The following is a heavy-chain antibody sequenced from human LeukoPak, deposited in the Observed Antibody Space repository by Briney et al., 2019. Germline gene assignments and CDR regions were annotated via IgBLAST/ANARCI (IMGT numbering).Heavy chain of an antibody. CDR2: IRFDGSYK. CDR1: GFAFSNYA. Sequence: GGSLRLSCAASGFAFSNYAMHWVRQAPGKGLEWLTFIRFDGSYKYYADSVKGRFTISRDNSKNTLYLQMNSLRAEDTAVYYCARDGMVRGVPAAFDIWGQGTMVTASS. J-gene: IGHJ3*02. V-gene: IGHV3-30*02. CDR3: ARDGMVRGVPAAFDI. D-gene: IGHD3-10*01.